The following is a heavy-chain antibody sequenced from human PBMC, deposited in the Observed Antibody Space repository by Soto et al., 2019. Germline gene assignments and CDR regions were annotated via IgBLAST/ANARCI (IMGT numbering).Heavy chain of an antibody. Sequence: SAELPPPSTVSGGIFSRYYWSLFRQLPGKGMEWIGEINHSGSTNYNPSLKSRVTISVDMSKNQLSLKLTSVTDADTAVYYCARGKLCRTYYRFNVTDFWSQVTTVIV. J-gene: IGHJ6*02. D-gene: IGHD1-26*01. CDR2: INHSGST. V-gene: IGHV4-34*01. CDR3: ARGKLCRTYYRFNVTDF. CDR1: GGIFSRYY.